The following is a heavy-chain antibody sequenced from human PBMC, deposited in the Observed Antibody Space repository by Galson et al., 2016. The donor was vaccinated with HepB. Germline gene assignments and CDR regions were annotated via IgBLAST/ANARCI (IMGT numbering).Heavy chain of an antibody. CDR3: ARHEPSFCSSAICYPYYFDY. V-gene: IGHV4-39*01. CDR2: IYYSGRT. D-gene: IGHD2-2*01. CDR1: DGSIATNTYY. J-gene: IGHJ4*02. Sequence: SETLSLTCTVSDGSIATNTYYWGWIRQPPGKGLEWIGSIYYSGRTFYNPSLQGRVTISVDTPKNQFSPSLNSVTAADTAVYYCARHEPSFCSSAICYPYYFDYWGQGTLVTVSS.